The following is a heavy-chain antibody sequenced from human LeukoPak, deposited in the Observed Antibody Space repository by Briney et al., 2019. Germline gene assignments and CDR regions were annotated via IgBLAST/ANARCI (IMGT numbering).Heavy chain of an antibody. J-gene: IGHJ4*02. V-gene: IGHV4-39*07. CDR3: ARVRSGLRGYSYVPWEYKYYFDY. Sequence: SETLSLTCTVSGGSISSSSYYWGWIRQPPGKGLEWIGSIYYSGSTYYNPSLKSRVTISVDTSKNQFSLKLSSVTAADTAVYYCARVRSGLRGYSYVPWEYKYYFDYWGQGTLVTVSS. CDR2: IYYSGST. D-gene: IGHD5-18*01. CDR1: GGSISSSSYY.